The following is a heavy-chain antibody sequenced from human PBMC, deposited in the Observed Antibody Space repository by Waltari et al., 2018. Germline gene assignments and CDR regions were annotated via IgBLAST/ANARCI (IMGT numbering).Heavy chain of an antibody. J-gene: IGHJ4*02. Sequence: QLQLQESGPGLVKPSETLSLTCTVSGASITIRNYYWGWIRQSPGKGLEWLGSLYFSGYTYYNPSLGSRLTWSVDTSKNQFYLRLNSVTAADRCVYYCTRHTTALAGTFSEFDYWGQGTLVAVSS. CDR2: LYFSGYT. CDR3: TRHTTALAGTFSEFDY. D-gene: IGHD1-1*01. V-gene: IGHV4-39*01. CDR1: GASITIRNYY.